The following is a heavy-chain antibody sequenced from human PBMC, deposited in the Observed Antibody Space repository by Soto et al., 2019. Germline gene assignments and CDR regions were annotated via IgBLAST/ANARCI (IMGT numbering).Heavy chain of an antibody. CDR2: ISAWNGNT. J-gene: IGHJ4*02. CDR1: GYSFTSYA. CDR3: ARGGDCGSTTCYESPFIDY. Sequence: GASVKVSCKASGYSFTSYAVTWVRRAPGQGLEWMGWISAWNGNTDYAQTLQGRVTMTTDTSTRTAYMELRSLRSDDTALYYCARGGDCGSTTCYESPFIDYWGQGTPVTVSS. D-gene: IGHD2-2*01. V-gene: IGHV1-18*01.